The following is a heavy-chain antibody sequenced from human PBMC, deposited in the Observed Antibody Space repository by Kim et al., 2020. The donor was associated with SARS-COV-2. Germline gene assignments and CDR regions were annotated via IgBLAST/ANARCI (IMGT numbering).Heavy chain of an antibody. V-gene: IGHV4-34*01. D-gene: IGHD5-12*01. Sequence: SETLSLTCAVYGGSFSGYYWSWIRQPPGKGLEWIGEINHSGSTNYNPSLKSRVTISVDTSKNQFSLKLSSVTAADTAVYYCAGWLQSTGGAFDIWGQGTMVTVSS. J-gene: IGHJ3*02. CDR1: GGSFSGYY. CDR3: AGWLQSTGGAFDI. CDR2: INHSGST.